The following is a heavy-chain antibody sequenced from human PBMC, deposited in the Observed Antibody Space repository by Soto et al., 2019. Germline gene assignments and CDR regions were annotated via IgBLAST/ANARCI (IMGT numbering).Heavy chain of an antibody. CDR1: GFTISTYA. D-gene: IGHD2-21*01. CDR2: VVGSGGEM. Sequence: GGSLRLSCAASGFTISTYAMTWVRQAPGKGLECVSGVVGSGGEMYYADSVKGRFTISKDNSKNTLYLQMNSLRDEDTAVYYCAKDAVYNDGLWLMDSWGQGTLVTVSS. CDR3: AKDAVYNDGLWLMDS. J-gene: IGHJ5*02. V-gene: IGHV3-23*01.